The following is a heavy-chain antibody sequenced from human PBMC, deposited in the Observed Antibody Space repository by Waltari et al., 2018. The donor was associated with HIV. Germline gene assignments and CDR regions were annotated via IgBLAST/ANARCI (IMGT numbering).Heavy chain of an antibody. D-gene: IGHD5-12*01. J-gene: IGHJ4*02. CDR3: ARGDGYAYPN. CDR1: GFTFSSYW. CDR2: INSEGSST. V-gene: IGHV3-74*01. Sequence: EVPLVESGGGLVQPGGSLRLSCAASGFTFSSYWMHWVRQAQGKGLVWVSRINSEGSSTSYADSVKGRFTISRDNAKNTLYLQMNSLRVEDTAVYYCARGDGYAYPNWGQGTLVTVSS.